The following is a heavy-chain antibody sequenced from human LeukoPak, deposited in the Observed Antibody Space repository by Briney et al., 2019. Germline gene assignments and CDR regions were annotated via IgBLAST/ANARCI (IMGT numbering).Heavy chain of an antibody. V-gene: IGHV4-30-2*01. CDR3: ARGMGYYYDSSGYQANAFDI. D-gene: IGHD3-22*01. J-gene: IGHJ3*02. CDR2: IYHSGST. CDR1: GGSISSGGYS. Sequence: SHTLSLICAGSGGSISSGGYSWGWIRQPPGKGLELIGYIYHSGSTYYNPSLKSRVTISVDRSKNQFSLKLSSVTAADTAVYYCARGMGYYYDSSGYQANAFDIWGQGTMVTVSS.